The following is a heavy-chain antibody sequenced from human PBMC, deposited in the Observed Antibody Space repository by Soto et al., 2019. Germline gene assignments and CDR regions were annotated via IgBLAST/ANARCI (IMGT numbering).Heavy chain of an antibody. CDR2: INPNSGGT. CDR3: ARDPRYMITFGGVIVIPSFHFDY. J-gene: IGHJ4*02. D-gene: IGHD3-16*02. V-gene: IGHV1-2*02. CDR1: GYTFTGYY. Sequence: ASVKVSCKASGYTFTGYYMHWVRQAPGQGLEWMGWINPNSGGTNYAQKFQGRVTMTRDTSISTAYMELSRLRSDDTAVYYCARDPRYMITFGGVIVIPSFHFDYWGQGTLVTVSS.